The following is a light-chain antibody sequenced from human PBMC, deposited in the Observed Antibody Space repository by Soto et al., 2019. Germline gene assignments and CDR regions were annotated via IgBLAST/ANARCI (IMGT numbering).Light chain of an antibody. Sequence: SPVTLSVSPGERATLSCRASQSVSSNLAWYQQKPGQAPRLLIYDASTRATGVAARFSGTGSGTEFTLTIGSLQSEDFAIYYCQPDNDCPPVPFGRGTRLEI. CDR2: DAS. J-gene: IGKJ5*01. CDR1: QSVSSN. V-gene: IGKV3-15*01. CDR3: QPDNDCPPVP.